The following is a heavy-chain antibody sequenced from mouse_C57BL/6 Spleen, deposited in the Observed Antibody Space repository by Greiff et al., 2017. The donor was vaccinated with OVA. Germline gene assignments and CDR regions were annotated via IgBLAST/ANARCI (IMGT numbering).Heavy chain of an antibody. D-gene: IGHD2-5*01. J-gene: IGHJ3*01. CDR2: IDPSDSYT. Sequence: VQLQQPGAELVMPGASVKLSCKASGYTFTSYWMHWVKQRPGQGLEWIGEIDPSDSYTNYNHKFKGKSTLTVDKSSSTAYMQLSSLTSEDSAVYYCARWGIYSNYFAYWGQGTLVTVSA. CDR1: GYTFTSYW. V-gene: IGHV1-69*01. CDR3: ARWGIYSNYFAY.